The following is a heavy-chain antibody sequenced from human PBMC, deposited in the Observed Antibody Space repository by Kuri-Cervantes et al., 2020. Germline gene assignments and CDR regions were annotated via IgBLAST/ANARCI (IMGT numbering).Heavy chain of an antibody. CDR2: ISSSSTYI. V-gene: IGHV3-21*03. Sequence: GESLKISCAASGFTFSSYWMSWVRQAPGKGLEWVSSISSSSTYIYYADSVKGRFTISRDNAKSSVFLQMSSMRAEDTALYYCAREVGGSASFLYFYLMDVWGKGTTVTVSS. D-gene: IGHD2/OR15-2a*01. CDR1: GFTFSSYW. J-gene: IGHJ6*03. CDR3: AREVGGSASFLYFYLMDV.